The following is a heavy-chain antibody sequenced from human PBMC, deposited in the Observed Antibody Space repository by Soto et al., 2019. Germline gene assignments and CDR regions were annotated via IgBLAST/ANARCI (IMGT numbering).Heavy chain of an antibody. Sequence: QVHLVQSGAEVKKPGASVKVSCTASGNTFTSYAIHWVRQAPGQGLQWMGWINAGDGNTKYSQKFQGRVTITRDTSASTVYMELSSLTSEDTAVYYCARDEDYWGQGTLVTVSS. CDR2: INAGDGNT. V-gene: IGHV1-3*01. J-gene: IGHJ4*02. CDR1: GNTFTSYA. CDR3: ARDEDY.